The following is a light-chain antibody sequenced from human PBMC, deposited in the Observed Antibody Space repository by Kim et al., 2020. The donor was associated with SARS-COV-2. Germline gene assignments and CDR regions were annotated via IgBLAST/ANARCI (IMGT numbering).Light chain of an antibody. J-gene: IGKJ1*01. Sequence: DIVMTQSPDSLAVSLGERAIINCKSSQSVLYSSNNKNYLAWYQQKPGQPPKLLIYWASTRESGVPDRFSGSGSGTDFTLTISSLRAEDVAVYYCQQYYSTPWAFGQGTKVDIK. V-gene: IGKV4-1*01. CDR3: QQYYSTPWA. CDR1: QSVLYSSNNKNY. CDR2: WAS.